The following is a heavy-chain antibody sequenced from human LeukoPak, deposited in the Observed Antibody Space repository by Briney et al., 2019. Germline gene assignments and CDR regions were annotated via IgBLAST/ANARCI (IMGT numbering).Heavy chain of an antibody. CDR1: GFRFDDYG. CDR2: ISSSSSTI. J-gene: IGHJ4*02. V-gene: IGHV3-48*01. D-gene: IGHD3-10*01. CDR3: ARDPGLTMVRGVTHFDY. Sequence: GGSLRLACTASGFRFDDYGMTWVRQAPGKGLEWVSYISSSSSTIYYADSVKGRFTISRDNAKNSLYLQMNSLRAEDTAVYYCARDPGLTMVRGVTHFDYWGQGTLVTVSS.